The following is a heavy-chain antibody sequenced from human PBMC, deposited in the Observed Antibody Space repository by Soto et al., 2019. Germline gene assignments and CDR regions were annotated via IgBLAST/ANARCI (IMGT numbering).Heavy chain of an antibody. V-gene: IGHV3-74*01. J-gene: IGHJ3*02. CDR1: GFTFSDYW. Sequence: EVQLVESGGGLVQPGGSLRLSCAVSGFTFSDYWMHWVRQAPGKGLVWVSRIYTDGSSTNYADSVKGRFTSSRDNAENTLYLQMNSLRAEETAVYYCARGVRGSYGLDIWGQGTMVTVSS. CDR3: ARGVRGSYGLDI. CDR2: IYTDGSST. D-gene: IGHD4-17*01.